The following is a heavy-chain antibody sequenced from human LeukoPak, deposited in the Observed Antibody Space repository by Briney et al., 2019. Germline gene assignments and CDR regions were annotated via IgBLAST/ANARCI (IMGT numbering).Heavy chain of an antibody. CDR1: GGSISSYY. CDR2: IYYSGST. Sequence: PSETLSLTCTVSGGSISSYYWSWIRQPPGKGLEWIGYIYYSGSTNYNPSLKSRVTISVDTSKNQFSLKLSSVTAADTAVYYCARAYPRDYYYYMDVWGKGTTVTVSS. CDR3: ARAYPRDYYYYMDV. J-gene: IGHJ6*03. V-gene: IGHV4-59*01.